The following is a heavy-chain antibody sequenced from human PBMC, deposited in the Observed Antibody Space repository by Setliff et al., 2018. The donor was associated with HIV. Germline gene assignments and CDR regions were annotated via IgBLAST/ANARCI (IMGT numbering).Heavy chain of an antibody. J-gene: IGHJ5*02. CDR1: GFTFTNHA. V-gene: IGHV1-2*06. CDR3: ARAHFLVAMTRNWFDP. D-gene: IGHD5-12*01. Sequence: ASVKVSCATSGFTFTNHAMHWVRQAAGQGLEWMGRINPNSGGTNYAQKFQGRVTMTTDTSTNTAHMELIRPRFDDTAVYYCARAHFLVAMTRNWFDPWGQGTLVTVSS. CDR2: INPNSGGT.